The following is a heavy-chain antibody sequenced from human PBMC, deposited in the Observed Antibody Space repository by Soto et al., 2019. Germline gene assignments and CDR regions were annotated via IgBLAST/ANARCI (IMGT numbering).Heavy chain of an antibody. D-gene: IGHD3-22*01. CDR2: IKQDGSEK. J-gene: IGHJ4*02. CDR1: GFTFSSYW. V-gene: IGHV3-7*03. CDR3: ARDAVVVSFDY. Sequence: PGGSLRLSCAASGFTFSSYWMSWVRQAPGKGLEWVANIKQDGSEKYYVDSVKGRFTISRDSAKNSLYLQMNSLRAEDTAVYYCARDAVVVSFDYWGQGTLVTVSS.